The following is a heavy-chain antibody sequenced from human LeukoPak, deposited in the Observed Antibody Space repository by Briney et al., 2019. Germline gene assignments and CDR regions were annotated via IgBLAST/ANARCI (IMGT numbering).Heavy chain of an antibody. CDR3: ARXGSSSXYGMDX. CDR1: GGSISSGGYY. Sequence: SQTLSLTCTVSGGSISSGGYYWSWIRQHPGKGLEWIGYIYYSGSTYYNPSLKSRVTISVDTSKNQFSLKLSSVTAADTAVYYCARXGSSSXYGMDXWGQGTTVTVSS. J-gene: IGHJ6*02. V-gene: IGHV4-31*03. CDR2: IYYSGST. D-gene: IGHD6-13*01.